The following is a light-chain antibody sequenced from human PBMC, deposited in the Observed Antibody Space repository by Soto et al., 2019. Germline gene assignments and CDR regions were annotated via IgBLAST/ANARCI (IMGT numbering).Light chain of an antibody. CDR1: QDIRNS. CDR3: QQFDDLPFT. J-gene: IGKJ3*01. Sequence: DLQMTQSPSSLSASVGDRVTITCQASQDIRNSLNWYQQKPGKAPKLLISGASILESGVPSRFSGSGSGTDFSFTISSLQPEDIATYYCQQFDDLPFTFGPGTKLDLK. V-gene: IGKV1-33*01. CDR2: GAS.